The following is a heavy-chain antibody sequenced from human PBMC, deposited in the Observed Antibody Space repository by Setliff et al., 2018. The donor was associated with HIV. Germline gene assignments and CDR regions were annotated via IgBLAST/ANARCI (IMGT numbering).Heavy chain of an antibody. J-gene: IGHJ4*01. D-gene: IGHD2-2*01. CDR3: ARGVTSPFATGI. CDR1: GGSISSHY. Sequence: SETLSLTFTVSGGSISSHYWSWVRQSPGKGLEWIGSISYSGSTNHNPSLKNRVTISVDTSKNQFSLRLSSVTSADTAVYYCARGVTSPFATGIWGHGTLVTVSS. V-gene: IGHV4-59*11. CDR2: ISYSGST.